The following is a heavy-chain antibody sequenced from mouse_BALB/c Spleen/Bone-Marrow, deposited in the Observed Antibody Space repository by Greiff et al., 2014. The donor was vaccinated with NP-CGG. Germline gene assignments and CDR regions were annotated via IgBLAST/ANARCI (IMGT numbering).Heavy chain of an antibody. V-gene: IGHV14-3*02. CDR2: IDPANGNT. Sequence: DVQLQESGAELVKPGASVKLSCTASGFNIKDTYMHWVKQRPEQGLEWIGRIDPANGNTKYDPKFQGKATITADTSSNTAYLQLSSLTSEDTAVCYCATYYRYDRRFAYWGQGTLVTVFA. CDR1: GFNIKDTY. J-gene: IGHJ3*01. CDR3: ATYYRYDRRFAY. D-gene: IGHD2-14*01.